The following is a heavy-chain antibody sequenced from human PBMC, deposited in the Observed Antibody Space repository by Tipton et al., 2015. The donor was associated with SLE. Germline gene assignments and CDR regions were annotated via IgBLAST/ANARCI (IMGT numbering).Heavy chain of an antibody. CDR1: GFSFSSYG. Sequence: GSLRLSCVASGFSFSSYGMHWVRQAPGKGLEWVAFIRYNGRDTFYADSVKGRVTISRDDSKNTLNLQMNGLRAEDTAVYYCAKALNYDFWSGRMDVWGQGTTVTVSS. CDR3: AKALNYDFWSGRMDV. CDR2: IRYNGRDT. D-gene: IGHD3-3*01. V-gene: IGHV3-30*02. J-gene: IGHJ6*02.